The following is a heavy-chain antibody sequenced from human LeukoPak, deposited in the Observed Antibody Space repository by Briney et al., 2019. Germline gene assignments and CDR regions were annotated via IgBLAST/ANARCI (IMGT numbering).Heavy chain of an antibody. CDR2: ISYDGSNK. J-gene: IGHJ3*02. D-gene: IGHD6-19*01. CDR3: AKDVRGDSSGWSDAFDI. V-gene: IGHV3-30*18. CDR1: GFTFSSYG. Sequence: PGGSLRLSCAASGFTFSSYGMHWVRQAPGKGPEWVAVISYDGSNKYYADSVKGRFTISRDNSKNTLYLQMNSLRAEDTAVYYCAKDVRGDSSGWSDAFDIWGQGTMVTVSS.